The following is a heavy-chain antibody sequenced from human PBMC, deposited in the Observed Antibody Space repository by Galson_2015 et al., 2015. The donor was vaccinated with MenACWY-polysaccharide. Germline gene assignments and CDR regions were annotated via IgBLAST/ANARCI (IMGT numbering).Heavy chain of an antibody. J-gene: IGHJ2*01. V-gene: IGHV3-48*01. CDR2: ISSSSSTI. Sequence: LRLSCAASGFTFRSYSMNWVRQAPGKGLEWVSYISSSSSTIYYADSVKGRFTISRDNAKNSLYLQMNSLRAEDTAVYYCARTLEMATITGWYFDLWGRGTLVTVSS. CDR1: GFTFRSYS. D-gene: IGHD5-24*01. CDR3: ARTLEMATITGWYFDL.